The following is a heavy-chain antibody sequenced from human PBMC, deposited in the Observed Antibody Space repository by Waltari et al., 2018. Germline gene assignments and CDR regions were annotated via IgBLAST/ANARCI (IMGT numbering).Heavy chain of an antibody. Sequence: EVQLLESGGGLVQPGGSLRLSCAASGFTFSSYAMSWVRQAPGKGLEWVSAISGSGGSTYDADSVKGRFTISRDNSKNTLYLQMNSLRAEDTAVYYCAKDLVFWSGPYYFDYWGQGTLVTVSS. CDR3: AKDLVFWSGPYYFDY. CDR1: GFTFSSYA. V-gene: IGHV3-23*01. J-gene: IGHJ4*02. CDR2: ISGSGGST. D-gene: IGHD3-3*01.